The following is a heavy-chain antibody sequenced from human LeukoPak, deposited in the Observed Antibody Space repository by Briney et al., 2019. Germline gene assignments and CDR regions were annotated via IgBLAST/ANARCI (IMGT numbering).Heavy chain of an antibody. J-gene: IGHJ4*02. CDR3: AKGGGYGGPGY. D-gene: IGHD5-12*01. CDR2: IRNDGSNK. Sequence: GGSLRLSCAASGFTFSSYTMNWVRQAPGKGLEWVAFIRNDGSNKYYTDSVKGRFTISRDNSKNTLYLQMNSLRADDTAVYSCAKGGGYGGPGYWGQGTLVTVSS. V-gene: IGHV3-30*02. CDR1: GFTFSSYT.